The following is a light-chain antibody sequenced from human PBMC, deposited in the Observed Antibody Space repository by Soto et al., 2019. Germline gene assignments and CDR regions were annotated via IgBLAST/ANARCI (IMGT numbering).Light chain of an antibody. CDR2: DVS. V-gene: IGLV2-14*03. CDR1: SSDVGAHHS. Sequence: QSALTQPASVSGSPGQSFTISCTGTSSDVGAHHSVSWYQQHPGNAPKLIIFDVSNRPSGVSNRFSGSKSGNTASLTISGLHAEDDADYYCSSFTDTGTVMFGGGTKLTVL. CDR3: SSFTDTGTVM. J-gene: IGLJ3*02.